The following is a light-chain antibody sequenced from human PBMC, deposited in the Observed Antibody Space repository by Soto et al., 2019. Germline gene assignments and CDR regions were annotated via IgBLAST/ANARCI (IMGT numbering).Light chain of an antibody. J-gene: IGKJ1*01. CDR3: QQYGNSPWT. Sequence: EIVMTQSPASLSVSSGESATLSCRASQNVATNLAWYQHKPGQPPRLLIYGATTRATGVPARFSGSGSGTYFTLTISRLDPEDFAVYFCQQYGNSPWTFGHGTTVEIK. V-gene: IGKV3-15*01. CDR1: QNVATN. CDR2: GAT.